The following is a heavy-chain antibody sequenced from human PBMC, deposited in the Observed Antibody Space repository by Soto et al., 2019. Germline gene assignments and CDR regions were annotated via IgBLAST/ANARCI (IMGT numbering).Heavy chain of an antibody. V-gene: IGHV1-69*01. CDR2: IIPIFGTA. CDR3: ASCFQGFGECREPFDY. J-gene: IGHJ4*02. Sequence: QVQLVQSGAEVKKPGSSVKVSCKASGGTFSSYAISWVRQAPGQGLEWMGGIIPIFGTANYAQKFQGRVTITADESTSTAYMELSSLRSEDTAVYYCASCFQGFGECREPFDYWGQGTLVTVSS. D-gene: IGHD3-10*01. CDR1: GGTFSSYA.